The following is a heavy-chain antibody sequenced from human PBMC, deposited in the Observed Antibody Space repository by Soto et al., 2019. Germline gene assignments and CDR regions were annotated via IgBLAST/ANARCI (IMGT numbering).Heavy chain of an antibody. J-gene: IGHJ4*02. CDR2: IYYSGST. CDR3: ARDRGYYDSSGYYYYFDY. CDR1: GGSISSSSYY. Sequence: SETLSLTCTVSGGSISSSSYYWGWIRQPPGKGLEWLGSIYYSGSTYYNPSLKSRVTISVDTSKNQFSLKLSSVTAADTAVYYCARDRGYYDSSGYYYYFDYWGQGTLVTVSS. V-gene: IGHV4-39*07. D-gene: IGHD3-22*01.